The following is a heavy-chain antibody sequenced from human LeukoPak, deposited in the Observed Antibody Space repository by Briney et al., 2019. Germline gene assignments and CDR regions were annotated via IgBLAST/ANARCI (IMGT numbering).Heavy chain of an antibody. V-gene: IGHV4-59*08. CDR1: GASISSFY. Sequence: SESLSLTCIVSGASISSFYWSWIRQPPGKGLEWIGYIDDSGSTSYNPSLKSRVTISLDTSKNQFSLKLSSVTAADTAVYYCARHSDTSGYYAFDYWGQGTLVTVSS. J-gene: IGHJ4*02. D-gene: IGHD3-22*01. CDR2: IDDSGST. CDR3: ARHSDTSGYYAFDY.